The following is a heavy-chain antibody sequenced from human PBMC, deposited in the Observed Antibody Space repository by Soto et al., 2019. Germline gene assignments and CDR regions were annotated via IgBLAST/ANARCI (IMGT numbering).Heavy chain of an antibody. D-gene: IGHD3-22*01. V-gene: IGHV3-49*03. CDR2: IISKAYGGTT. CDR1: GFTFGDYA. CDR3: TSSAYYRRGYQRYYFDY. Sequence: PGGSLRPPCTAPGFTFGDYAMSWFRQAPGKGLGWVGFIISKAYGGTTEYAASVKDRFTISRDDPKSIAYLQMNSLTTEDKAVYYCTSSAYYRRGYQRYYFDYWGQGTLVTVSS. J-gene: IGHJ4*02.